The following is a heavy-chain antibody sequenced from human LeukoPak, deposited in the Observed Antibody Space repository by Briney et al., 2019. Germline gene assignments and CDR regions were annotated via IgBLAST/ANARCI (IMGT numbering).Heavy chain of an antibody. Sequence: ASVRVSCKASGYSFIDYYMHWVRQAPGQGFEWVGWINPKSGATLYAQKFQGRVTMTRNTSISTAYMELSSLRTEDTAVYYCARGSDILTSWGQGTTVTVSS. CDR3: ARGSDILTS. CDR2: INPKSGAT. CDR1: GYSFIDYY. J-gene: IGHJ6*02. D-gene: IGHD3-9*01. V-gene: IGHV1-2*02.